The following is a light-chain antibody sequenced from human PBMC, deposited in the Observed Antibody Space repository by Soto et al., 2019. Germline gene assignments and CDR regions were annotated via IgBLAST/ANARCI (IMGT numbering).Light chain of an antibody. CDR2: DAS. CDR1: QSISSW. CDR3: QQYNSYPYT. Sequence: DIPMTQSPSTLSASVGDIVTITCRASQSISSWLAWYQQKPGKAPKLLIYDASSLESGVPSRFSGSGSGTEFTLTISSLQPDDFATYYCQQYNSYPYTFGQGTKLEIK. J-gene: IGKJ2*01. V-gene: IGKV1-5*01.